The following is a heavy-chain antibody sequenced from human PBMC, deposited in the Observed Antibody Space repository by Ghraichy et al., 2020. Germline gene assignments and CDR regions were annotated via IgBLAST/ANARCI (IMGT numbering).Heavy chain of an antibody. Sequence: GGSLRLSCEVTGFSFSAYGMHWVRQAPGKGLEWEAVIIYDGTNQHYADSVKGRFTISRDNSKNTLFLQMDSLRPEDTAVYYCARRMITFGGLIDRDAFDIWGQGTMVTVSS. CDR3: ARRMITFGGLIDRDAFDI. CDR1: GFSFSAYG. CDR2: IIYDGTNQ. V-gene: IGHV3-30*03. J-gene: IGHJ3*02. D-gene: IGHD3-16*02.